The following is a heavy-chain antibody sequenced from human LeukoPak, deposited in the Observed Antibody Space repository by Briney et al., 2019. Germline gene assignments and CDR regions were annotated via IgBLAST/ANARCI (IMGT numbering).Heavy chain of an antibody. CDR1: GGSISSGDYY. Sequence: SQTLSLTCTVSGGSISSGDYYWSWIRQPPGKGLEWIGYIYYSGSTYYNPSLKSRVTKSVDTSKNQFSLKLSSVTAADTAVYYCAYSGYGLPSDWFDPWGQGTLVTVSS. J-gene: IGHJ5*02. D-gene: IGHD5-18*01. CDR2: IYYSGST. V-gene: IGHV4-30-4*01. CDR3: AYSGYGLPSDWFDP.